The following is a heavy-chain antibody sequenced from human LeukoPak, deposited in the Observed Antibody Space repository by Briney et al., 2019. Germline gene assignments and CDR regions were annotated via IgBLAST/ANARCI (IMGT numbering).Heavy chain of an antibody. D-gene: IGHD6-19*01. CDR3: AKGLNSSGWLFDY. CDR1: GFTFSSYG. Sequence: PGGSLRLSCAASGFTFSSYGMHWVRQAPGKGLEWVAVISYDGSNKYYADSVKGRFSISRDNSKNTLYLQMNSLRAEDTAVYYCAKGLNSSGWLFDYWGQGTLVTVSS. J-gene: IGHJ4*02. CDR2: ISYDGSNK. V-gene: IGHV3-30*18.